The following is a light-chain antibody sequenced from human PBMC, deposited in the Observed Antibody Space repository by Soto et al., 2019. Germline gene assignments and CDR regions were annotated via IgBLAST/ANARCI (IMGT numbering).Light chain of an antibody. CDR3: LQEYRYPLT. V-gene: IGKV1-6*01. Sequence: AIQMTQSPSSLSASVGDRVTVTCRASQDIRNDLLWFRQKPGKAPKVLISATSNLQSGVPSRFSGSGSGTYFTLTISRLQVEDFATYYCLQEYRYPLTFGGGTKVEI. CDR1: QDIRND. CDR2: ATS. J-gene: IGKJ4*01.